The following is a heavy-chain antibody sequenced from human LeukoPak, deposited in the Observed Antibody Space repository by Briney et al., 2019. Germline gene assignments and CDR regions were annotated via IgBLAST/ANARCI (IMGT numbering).Heavy chain of an antibody. Sequence: PSETLSLTCTVSGGSISSYYWSWIRQPPGKGLEWIGYIYYSGSTNYNPSLKSRVTISVDTSKNQFSLKLSSVTAADTAVYYCARGGFGELLYTHLGAFDIWGQGTMVTVS. CDR2: IYYSGST. J-gene: IGHJ3*02. V-gene: IGHV4-59*01. CDR3: ARGGFGELLYTHLGAFDI. D-gene: IGHD3-10*01. CDR1: GGSISSYY.